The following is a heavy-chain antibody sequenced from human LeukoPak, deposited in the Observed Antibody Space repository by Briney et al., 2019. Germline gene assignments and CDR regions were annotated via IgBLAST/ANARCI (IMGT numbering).Heavy chain of an antibody. CDR1: RFTLSTYW. CDR2: IRDDGSNK. D-gene: IGHD5-18*01. J-gene: IGHJ4*02. V-gene: IGHV3-30*02. Sequence: PGGSLRLSCAASRFTLSTYWMHWVRQAPGKGLEWVTFIRDDGSNKHYADSVKGRFTISRDNSKNTLYLQMNSLRAEDTAVYYCAKDARIQLWLEYFDYWGQGTLVTVSS. CDR3: AKDARIQLWLEYFDY.